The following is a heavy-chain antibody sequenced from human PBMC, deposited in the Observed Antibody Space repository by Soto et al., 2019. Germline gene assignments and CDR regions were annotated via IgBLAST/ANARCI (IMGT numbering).Heavy chain of an antibody. J-gene: IGHJ5*02. D-gene: IGHD6-13*01. CDR1: GGTFKSSA. CDR3: ASPKTPPYSSNWYNYFDP. CDR2: IIPFFGTT. V-gene: IGHV1-69*01. Sequence: QVQLVQSGAEVKKPGSSVKVSCKASGGTFKSSAFNWVRQAPGLGLEWMGGIIPFFGTTNYAHKFRDRVTITAYESSNTVYMELSSLTSDDTAIYYCASPKTPPYSSNWYNYFDPWGQGTLVTVSS.